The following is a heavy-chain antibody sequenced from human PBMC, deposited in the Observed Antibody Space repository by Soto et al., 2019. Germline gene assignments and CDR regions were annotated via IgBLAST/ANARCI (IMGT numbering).Heavy chain of an antibody. CDR2: IKQDGSEK. D-gene: IGHD5-18*01. CDR3: ARVDTAMVDYYYYYMDV. CDR1: GFTFSIYW. J-gene: IGHJ6*03. V-gene: IGHV3-7*01. Sequence: GGSLRLSCAASGFTFSIYWMSWFRQAPGKGLEWVANIKQDGSEKYYVDSVKGRFTISRDNAKNSLYLQMNSLRAEDTAVYYCARVDTAMVDYYYYYMDVWGKGTTVTVSS.